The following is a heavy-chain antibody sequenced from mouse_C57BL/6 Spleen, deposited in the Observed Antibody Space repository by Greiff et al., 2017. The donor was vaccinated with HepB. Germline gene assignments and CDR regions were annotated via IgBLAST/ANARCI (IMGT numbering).Heavy chain of an antibody. CDR3: ARRDYGNRMDY. CDR1: GFTFSDYG. D-gene: IGHD2-1*01. Sequence: EVKLVESGGGLVKPGGSLKFSCAASGFTFSDYGMHWVRQAPEKGLEWVAYISSGSSTIYYADTVKGRFTISRDNAKNTLFLQMTSLRSEDAAMYYCARRDYGNRMDYWGQGTSVTVSS. CDR2: ISSGSSTI. V-gene: IGHV5-17*01. J-gene: IGHJ4*01.